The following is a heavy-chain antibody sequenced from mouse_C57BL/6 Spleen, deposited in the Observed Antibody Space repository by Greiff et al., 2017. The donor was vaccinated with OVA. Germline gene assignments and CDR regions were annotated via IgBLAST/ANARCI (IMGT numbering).Heavy chain of an antibody. CDR1: GFTFSSYA. CDR2: ISSGGDYI. D-gene: IGHD2-1*01. V-gene: IGHV5-9-1*02. CDR3: TRVYGNYWYFDV. Sequence: EVQLQESGEGLVKPGGSLKLSCAASGFTFSSYAMSWVRQTPEKRLEWVAYISSGGDYIYYADTVKGRFTISRDNARNTLYLQMSSLKSEDTAMYYCTRVYGNYWYFDVWGTGTTVTVSS. J-gene: IGHJ1*03.